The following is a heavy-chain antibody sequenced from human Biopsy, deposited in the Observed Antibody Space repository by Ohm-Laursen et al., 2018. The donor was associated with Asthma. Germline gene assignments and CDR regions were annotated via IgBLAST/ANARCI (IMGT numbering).Heavy chain of an antibody. Sequence: SETLSLTCSMYGLSSSAYHWTWIRQTPGKGLEWIGESDHRGNTNTNATLKSRVTISKAKSANEFSLKMKSVAAADTAIYYCARGPEWSGLDIWGQGTTVTVSS. J-gene: IGHJ6*02. V-gene: IGHV4-34*01. CDR3: ARGPEWSGLDI. CDR1: GLSSSAYH. CDR2: SDHRGNT. D-gene: IGHD3-3*01.